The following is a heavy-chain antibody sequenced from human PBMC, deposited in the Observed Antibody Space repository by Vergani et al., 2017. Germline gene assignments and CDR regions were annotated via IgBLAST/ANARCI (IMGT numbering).Heavy chain of an antibody. D-gene: IGHD3-3*01. CDR1: GIPVSGFAFNTYA. V-gene: IGHV3-23*04. CDR2: ISATGDENT. CDR3: AKDHYDFWSGYPNLSPFDL. Sequence: RLVQSGGGLAHPGGSLRLSCAASGIPVSGFAFNTYAMIWVRQAPGKGLEWVSGISATGDENTDYADSVKGRFTISRDNSKSTLFLQMNGLTSEDTAIYYCAKDHYDFWSGYPNLSPFDLWGRGTLVTVSS. J-gene: IGHJ2*01.